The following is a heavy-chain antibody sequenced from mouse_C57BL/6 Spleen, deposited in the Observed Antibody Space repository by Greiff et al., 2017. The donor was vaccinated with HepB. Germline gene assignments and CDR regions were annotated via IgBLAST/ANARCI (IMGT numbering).Heavy chain of an antibody. Sequence: EVNVVESGGGLVQPKGSLKLSCAASGFSFNTYAMNWVRQAPGKGLEWVARIRSKSNNYATYYADSVKDRFTISRDDSESMLYLQMNNLKTEDTAMYYCVRPPPYDYDGDWYFDVWGTGTTVTVSS. J-gene: IGHJ1*03. CDR3: VRPPPYDYDGDWYFDV. D-gene: IGHD2-4*01. CDR2: IRSKSNNYAT. CDR1: GFSFNTYA. V-gene: IGHV10-1*01.